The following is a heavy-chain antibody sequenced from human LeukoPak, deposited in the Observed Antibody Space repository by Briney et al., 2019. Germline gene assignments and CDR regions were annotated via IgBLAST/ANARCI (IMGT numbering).Heavy chain of an antibody. CDR3: ARSFPIIVGARGVYYYYYMDV. D-gene: IGHD1-26*01. CDR2: INPNSGGT. V-gene: IGHV1-2*02. J-gene: IGHJ6*03. Sequence: ASVKVSCKASGYTFTGYYMHWVRQAPGQGLEWMGWINPNSGGTNYAQKFQGRVTMTRDTSISTAYMELSRLRSDDTAVYYCARSFPIIVGARGVYYYYYMDVWGKGTTDTVSS. CDR1: GYTFTGYY.